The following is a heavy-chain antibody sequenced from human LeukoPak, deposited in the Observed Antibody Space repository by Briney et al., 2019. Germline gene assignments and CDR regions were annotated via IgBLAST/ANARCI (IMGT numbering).Heavy chain of an antibody. J-gene: IGHJ2*01. Sequence: GGSLRLSCAASGFRFISYWMTWDRQAPGKGLEWVANIKQDGSEKYYVDSVKGRFTISRDNAKNSVYLRMNSLRAEDTAVYYCARQPDYGDYVDWYFDLWGRGTLVTVSS. CDR3: ARQPDYGDYVDWYFDL. CDR1: GFRFISYW. CDR2: IKQDGSEK. V-gene: IGHV3-7*03. D-gene: IGHD4-17*01.